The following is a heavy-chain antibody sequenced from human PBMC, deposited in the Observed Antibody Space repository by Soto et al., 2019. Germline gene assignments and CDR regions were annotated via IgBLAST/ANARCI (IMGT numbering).Heavy chain of an antibody. V-gene: IGHV4-30-2*01. D-gene: IGHD3-3*01. CDR2: IYHSGNS. CDR1: SGSISSGGYS. CDR3: ARGRLFLTTSGLAITYFDY. J-gene: IGHJ4*02. Sequence: SETLSLTCVVSSGSISSGGYSWSWIRQPPGKGLEWIGYIYHSGNSYYNPSLKSRVTISIDKSNNQFSLKLTSMTAADTAVYYCARGRLFLTTSGLAITYFDYWGQGTLVTVSS.